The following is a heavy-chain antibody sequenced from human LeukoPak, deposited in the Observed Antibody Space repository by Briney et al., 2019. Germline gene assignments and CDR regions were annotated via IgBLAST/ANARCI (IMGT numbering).Heavy chain of an antibody. CDR1: GGSISSYY. J-gene: IGHJ5*02. D-gene: IGHD3-10*01. V-gene: IGHV4-59*01. CDR2: IYYSRST. CDR3: ARDRRGYGSGSYYRIGGQFDP. Sequence: SETLSLTCTVSGGSISSYYWSWIRQPPGKGLEWIGYIYYSRSTNYNPSLKSRVTISVDTSKNQFSLKLSSVTAADTAVYYCARDRRGYGSGSYYRIGGQFDPWGQGTLVTVSS.